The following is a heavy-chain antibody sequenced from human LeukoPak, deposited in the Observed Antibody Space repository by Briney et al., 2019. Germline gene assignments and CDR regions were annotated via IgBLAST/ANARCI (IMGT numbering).Heavy chain of an antibody. Sequence: GGSLRLSCAASGFPFSSHAMSWVRQPPGKGLEWVAAISNGKTYYADSVRGRFAISRDDSTNTVYLHMNSLRDGDTALYHCVREAGYCAPVCVKTNWFDPWGQGTLVTVSS. D-gene: IGHD2-15*01. CDR2: ISNGKT. CDR1: GFPFSSHA. J-gene: IGHJ5*02. CDR3: VREAGYCAPVCVKTNWFDP. V-gene: IGHV3-23*01.